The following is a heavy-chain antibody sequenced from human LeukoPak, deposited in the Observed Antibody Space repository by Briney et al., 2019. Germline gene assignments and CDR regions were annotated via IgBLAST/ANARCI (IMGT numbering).Heavy chain of an antibody. CDR2: ISAYNGNT. D-gene: IGHD5-12*01. CDR3: ARRKNCSYEGFDP. J-gene: IGHJ5*02. V-gene: IGHV1-18*04. Sequence: ASVKVSCKASGYTFTGYYMHWVRQAPGQGLEWMGWISAYNGNTNYAQRLQGRVTMTTDTSTSTVYMELKSLISDDTAIYYCARRKNCSYEGFDPWGQGTLVTVSS. CDR1: GYTFTGYY.